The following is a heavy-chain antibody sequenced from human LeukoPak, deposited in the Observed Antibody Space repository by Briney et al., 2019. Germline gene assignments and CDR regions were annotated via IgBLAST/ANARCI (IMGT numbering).Heavy chain of an antibody. D-gene: IGHD3-16*01. CDR2: IQYDGSNK. V-gene: IGHV3-30*02. Sequence: GGSLRLSCAASGFTFSSYGMHWVRQAPGKGLEWVTFIQYDGSNKYYADSVKGRFTISRDNSKNTLYLQMNSLRAEDTAFYHCAGGQGPFDYWGQGTLVTASS. CDR1: GFTFSSYG. CDR3: AGGQGPFDY. J-gene: IGHJ4*02.